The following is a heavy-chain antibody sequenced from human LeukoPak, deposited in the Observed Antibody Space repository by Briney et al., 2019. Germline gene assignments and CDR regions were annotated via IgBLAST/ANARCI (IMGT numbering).Heavy chain of an antibody. V-gene: IGHV3-23*01. CDR3: AKGGGYRCATKFDY. CDR1: GFTFISYA. CDR2: ISGSGGNT. D-gene: IGHD5-18*01. Sequence: GESLRLSCAASGFTFISYAMNWVRQPAGKGLEWVAAISGSGGNTYYADSVKGRLTISIDNPKNTEYLPMNSQRAEDTAVYYCAKGGGYRCATKFDYWGQGTLVTVSS. J-gene: IGHJ4*02.